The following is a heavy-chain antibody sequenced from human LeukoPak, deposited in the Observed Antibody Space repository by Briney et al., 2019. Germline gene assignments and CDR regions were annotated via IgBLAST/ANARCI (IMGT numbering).Heavy chain of an antibody. J-gene: IGHJ5*02. CDR2: IYYSGST. Sequence: SETLSLTCTVSGGSISSGGYYWSWIRQHPGKGLEWIGNIYYSGSTSYNPSLKSRVIISVDMSKNQFFLKLSSVTAADTAVYYCARDWRYYGSGLGGWFDPWGQGTLVTVSS. D-gene: IGHD3-10*01. CDR1: GGSISSGGYY. CDR3: ARDWRYYGSGLGGWFDP. V-gene: IGHV4-31*03.